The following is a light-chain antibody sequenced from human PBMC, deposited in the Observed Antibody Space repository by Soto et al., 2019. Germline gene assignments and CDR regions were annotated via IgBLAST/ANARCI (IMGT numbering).Light chain of an antibody. CDR3: QQYGSSPRT. CDR1: QSVSNNY. J-gene: IGKJ1*01. Sequence: EIVLTQSPGTLSLSPGERATLSCRASQSVSNNYLAWYQQKLGQAPRLLISGASSRATGIPDRFSGSGYGTDFTITISSLEPEDFAVYSCQQYGSSPRTFGQGTKVEIK. CDR2: GAS. V-gene: IGKV3-20*01.